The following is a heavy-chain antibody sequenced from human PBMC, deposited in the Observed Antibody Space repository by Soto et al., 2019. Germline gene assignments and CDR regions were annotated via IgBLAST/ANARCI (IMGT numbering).Heavy chain of an antibody. CDR2: IYSGGNT. CDR1: GGSISSYY. Sequence: ASETLSLTCTVSGGSISSYYWSWIRQPAGNGLEWIGRIYSGGNTNYNPSLKSRVTMSVDTSKNQFSLKLTSVTAADTAGYYCARIDYSRQLAPYYYGMDVWGQGTTVTVSS. D-gene: IGHD4-4*01. J-gene: IGHJ6*02. V-gene: IGHV4-4*07. CDR3: ARIDYSRQLAPYYYGMDV.